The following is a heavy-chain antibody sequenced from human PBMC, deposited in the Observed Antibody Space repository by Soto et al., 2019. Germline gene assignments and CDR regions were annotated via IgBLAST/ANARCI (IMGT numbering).Heavy chain of an antibody. V-gene: IGHV4-31*03. Sequence: SSETLSLTCTVSGGSISSGGYYWSWIRQHPGKGLEWIGYIYYSGSTYYNPSLKSRVTISVDTSKNQFSLKLSSVTATDTAVYYCARAPPGKEGYYYMDVWGKGTTVTVSS. CDR3: ARAPPGKEGYYYMDV. CDR1: GGSISSGGYY. J-gene: IGHJ6*03. D-gene: IGHD6-13*01. CDR2: IYYSGST.